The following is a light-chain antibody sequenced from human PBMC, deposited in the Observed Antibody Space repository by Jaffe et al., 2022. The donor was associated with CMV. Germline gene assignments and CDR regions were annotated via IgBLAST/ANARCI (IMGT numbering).Light chain of an antibody. CDR3: CSIAGSYSLI. V-gene: IGLV2-11*01. J-gene: IGLJ2*01. Sequence: QSALTQPRSVSGSPGQSVTISCTGTNNDIGAYKYVSWYQQHPGKAPKLMISDVSKRPSGVPDRFSGSKSGITASLTISGLLPEDEADYYCCSIAGSYSLIFGGGTKLTVL. CDR2: DVS. CDR1: NNDIGAYKY.